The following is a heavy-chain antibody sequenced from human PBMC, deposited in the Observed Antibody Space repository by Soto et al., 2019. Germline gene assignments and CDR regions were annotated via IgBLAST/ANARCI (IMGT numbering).Heavy chain of an antibody. CDR1: GFTVSNNY. CDR3: ARGDNYGGNSDFDY. D-gene: IGHD4-17*01. CDR2: IYSGGST. Sequence: PGGSLRLSCAASGFTVSNNYMSWVRQAPGKGLEWVSVIYSGGSTYYADPVKGRFTISRDNSKNTLYLQMNSLRAEDTAVDYWARGDNYGGNSDFDYWGQGTLVTVSS. J-gene: IGHJ4*02. V-gene: IGHV3-53*01.